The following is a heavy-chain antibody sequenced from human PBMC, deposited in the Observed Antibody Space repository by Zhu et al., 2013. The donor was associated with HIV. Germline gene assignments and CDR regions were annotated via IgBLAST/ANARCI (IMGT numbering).Heavy chain of an antibody. Sequence: EVQLVESGGGLVKPGGSLRLSCAASGFTFSNAWMSWVRQAPGKGLEWVGRIISKTDGGTTHYAAPVKDSFTISRDDSKNTLYLQMNSLKTEDTAMYYCTGGLPSVGDFDYWGQGTLVTVSS. V-gene: IGHV3-15*01. J-gene: IGHJ4*02. D-gene: IGHD3-16*01. CDR1: GFTFSNAW. CDR2: IISKTDGGTT. CDR3: TGGLPSVGDFDY.